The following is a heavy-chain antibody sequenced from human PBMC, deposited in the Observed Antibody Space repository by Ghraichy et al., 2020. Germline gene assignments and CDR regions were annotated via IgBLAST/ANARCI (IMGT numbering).Heavy chain of an antibody. Sequence: SETLSLTCAVSGGSISSGTYFWAWVRQPPGKGLEWVANFYYTGSTSYNPSLKSRVTIPADPSKSQFSLKLNSVTTADAAVYYCTRRIIHYDLWSGDDWDFDHWGRGTLVTVSS. CDR2: FYYTGST. CDR1: GGSISSGTYF. D-gene: IGHD3-3*01. J-gene: IGHJ2*01. V-gene: IGHV4-39*01. CDR3: TRRIIHYDLWSGDDWDFDH.